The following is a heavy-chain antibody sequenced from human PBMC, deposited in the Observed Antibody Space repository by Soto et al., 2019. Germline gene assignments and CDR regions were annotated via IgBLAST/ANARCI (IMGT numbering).Heavy chain of an antibody. CDR2: IYYSGYT. V-gene: IGHV4-39*01. CDR1: GGSISTSSYY. J-gene: IGHJ4*02. D-gene: IGHD1-26*01. Sequence: SETLSLTCTVSGGSISTSSYYWDWLRQPPGKGLEWIGSIYYSGYTYYNPSLKSRVTISVDTSKNQFSLKLSSVTAADTAVYYCARPSGSYLYYFDYWGQGTLVTVS. CDR3: ARPSGSYLYYFDY.